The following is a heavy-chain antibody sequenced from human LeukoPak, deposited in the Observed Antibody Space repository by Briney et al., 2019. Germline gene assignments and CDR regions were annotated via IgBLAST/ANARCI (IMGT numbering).Heavy chain of an antibody. CDR1: GTCSTTYW. CDR3: LIGAYGDYVLSQGWLDS. Sequence: KRGESKKFSKAAAGTCSTTYWITWVRQMPGKGLEWMGIIYPGDSYTRYSPSLQGQVTSSADKSISTGNRQWSSLKASATAIYHGLIGAYGDYVLSQGWLDSWGQGTLVTVSS. CDR2: IYPGDSYT. V-gene: IGHV5-51*01. J-gene: IGHJ5*01. D-gene: IGHD4-17*01.